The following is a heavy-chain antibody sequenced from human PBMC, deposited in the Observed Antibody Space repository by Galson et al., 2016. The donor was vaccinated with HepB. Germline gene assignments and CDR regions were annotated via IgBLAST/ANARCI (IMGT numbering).Heavy chain of an antibody. J-gene: IGHJ4*02. CDR1: GFTFGDYA. D-gene: IGHD3-10*01. CDR3: SRERPVGSYYGSGSYPNDY. V-gene: IGHV3-49*03. Sequence: SLRLSCAASGFTFGDYAMSWFRLAPGKGLEWVGFIRSKSYGATTEYAASVRGRFTNSRDDSKSIAYLQMNSLKTEDTAVYYCSRERPVGSYYGSGSYPNDYWGQGTLDTVSS. CDR2: IRSKSYGATT.